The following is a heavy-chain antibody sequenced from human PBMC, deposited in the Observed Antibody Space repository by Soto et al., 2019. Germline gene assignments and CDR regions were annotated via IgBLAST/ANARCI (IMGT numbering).Heavy chain of an antibody. V-gene: IGHV1-2*02. CDR2: INPNSGDT. CDR3: AREGGGIAAAGAGDDSFDI. CDR1: GYTLRDYY. Sequence: ASVKVSCKASGYTLRDYYLQWVRQAPGQGLEWMGWINPNSGDTNYAQKFQGRVTLTRDTSINTAYMELTSLKLDDTAVYYCAREGGGIAAAGAGDDSFDIWGKGTMVTVSS. J-gene: IGHJ3*02. D-gene: IGHD6-13*01.